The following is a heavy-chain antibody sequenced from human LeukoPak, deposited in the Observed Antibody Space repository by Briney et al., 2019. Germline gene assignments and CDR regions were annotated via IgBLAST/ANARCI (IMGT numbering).Heavy chain of an antibody. V-gene: IGHV3-7*03. CDR3: ARDLPFDL. Sequence: PGGSLRLSCAASGFIFNKYWMTWVRQAPGEAPVWVANIKQNGGEIHYLDSVKGRFTISRDDAKNSLYLQMNSLRVEDTAGYLCARDLPFDLWGQGTLVTVSS. J-gene: IGHJ4*02. CDR2: IKQNGGEI. CDR1: GFIFNKYW.